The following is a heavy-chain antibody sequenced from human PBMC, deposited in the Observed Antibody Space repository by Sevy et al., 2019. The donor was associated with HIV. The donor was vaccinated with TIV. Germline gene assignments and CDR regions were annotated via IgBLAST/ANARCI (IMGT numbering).Heavy chain of an antibody. CDR2: IIPIFGTA. D-gene: IGHD3-22*01. J-gene: IGHJ6*02. Sequence: ASVKVSCKASGGTFSSYAISWVRQAPGQGLEWMRGIIPIFGTANYAQKFQGRVTITADESTSTAYMELSSLRSEDTAVYYCARSYYDSSGYFSSYGMDVWGQGTTVTVSS. CDR3: ARSYYDSSGYFSSYGMDV. V-gene: IGHV1-69*13. CDR1: GGTFSSYA.